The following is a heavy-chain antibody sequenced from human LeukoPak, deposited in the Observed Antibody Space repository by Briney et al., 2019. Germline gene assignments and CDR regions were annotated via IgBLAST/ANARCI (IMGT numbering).Heavy chain of an antibody. D-gene: IGHD2-2*01. CDR2: IYWDDDK. CDR1: GFSLSTSGVG. J-gene: IGHJ4*02. Sequence: SGPTLVKPTQTLTLTCTFSGFSLSTSGVGVGWIRQPPGKALEWLALIYWDDDKRYSLSLKSRLTITKDTSKNQVVLTMTNMDPVDTATYYCAHIPGVVPAAMGYFDYWGQGTLVTVSS. V-gene: IGHV2-5*02. CDR3: AHIPGVVPAAMGYFDY.